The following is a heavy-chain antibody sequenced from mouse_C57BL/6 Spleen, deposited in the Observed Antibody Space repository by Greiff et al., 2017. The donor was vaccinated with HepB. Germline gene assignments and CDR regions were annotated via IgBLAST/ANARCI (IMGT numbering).Heavy chain of an antibody. CDR1: GFTFSSYA. J-gene: IGHJ2*01. CDR3: ARDYGSREDLFDY. D-gene: IGHD1-1*01. V-gene: IGHV5-4*01. CDR2: ISDGGSYT. Sequence: EVQVVESGGGLVKPGGSLKLSCAASGFTFSSYAMSWVRQTPEKRLEWVATISDGGSYTYYPDNVKGRFTISRDNAKNNLYLQLSHLKSEDTAMYYCARDYGSREDLFDYWGQGTTLTVPS.